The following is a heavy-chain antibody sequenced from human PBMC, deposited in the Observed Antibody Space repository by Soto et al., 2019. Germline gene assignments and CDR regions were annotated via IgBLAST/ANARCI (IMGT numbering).Heavy chain of an antibody. CDR1: GYAFTTYG. CDR2: ISAHNGNT. D-gene: IGHD1-1*01. J-gene: IGHJ4*02. V-gene: IGHV1-18*01. Sequence: QVHLVQSGAEVKKPGASVKVSCKGSGYAFTTYGITWVRQAPGQGLEWMGWISAHNGNTNYAQKLQGRVTVTRDTSTRTAYMELRSLRSDDKAVYYCARGRYGYYWGQGARVTVSS. CDR3: ARGRYGYY.